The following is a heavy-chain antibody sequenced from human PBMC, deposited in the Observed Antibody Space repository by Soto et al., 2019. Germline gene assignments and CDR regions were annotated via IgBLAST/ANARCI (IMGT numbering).Heavy chain of an antibody. V-gene: IGHV3-33*01. CDR1: GFSFSAHG. Sequence: QVQLVESGGGVVRPGTSLRLSCAATGFSFSAHGMHWVRQAPGKGLEWLAVINDGSEEGYADSVRGRFTISRDNARNILYLQMDNLRAEDSALYYCARDDLFVADGREHWGQGTLVTVSS. J-gene: IGHJ1*01. CDR2: INDGSEE. CDR3: ARDDLFVADGREH.